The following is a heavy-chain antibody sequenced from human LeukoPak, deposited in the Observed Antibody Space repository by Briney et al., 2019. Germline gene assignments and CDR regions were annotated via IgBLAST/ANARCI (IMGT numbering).Heavy chain of an antibody. Sequence: TGGSLRLSCAASGFSLGSDWMSWVRQAPGKGLEWVAKIKQNGREKYYVDSVKDRFTISRDNAKHSMYLQMNCVRAQETAVYYCARDLSGVTGYTYGRGIDDWGQGTLVTVSS. V-gene: IGHV3-7*01. CDR2: IKQNGREK. CDR1: GFSLGSDW. J-gene: IGHJ4*02. CDR3: ARDLSGVTGYTYGRGIDD. D-gene: IGHD5-18*01.